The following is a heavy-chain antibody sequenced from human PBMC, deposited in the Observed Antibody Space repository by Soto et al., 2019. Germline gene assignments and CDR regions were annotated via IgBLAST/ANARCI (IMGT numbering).Heavy chain of an antibody. D-gene: IGHD1-1*01. J-gene: IGHJ6*01. CDR3: ERKTGVNYYYYYGMDV. CDR2: IYYSGST. V-gene: IGHV4-31*03. Sequence: PSETLSLTCTVPGGSISSGGYYWSVSRHHPWKGLEWIGYIYYSGSTYYNPSLKSRVTISVDTSKNQFSLKLSSVTAADTDVYYCERKTGVNYYYYYGMDVWGQGTTVTVSS. CDR1: GGSISSGGYY.